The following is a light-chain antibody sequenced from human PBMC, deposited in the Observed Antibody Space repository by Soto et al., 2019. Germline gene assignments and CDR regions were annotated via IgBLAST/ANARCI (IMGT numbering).Light chain of an antibody. V-gene: IGKV1-8*01. CDR2: AAS. CDR1: QGISSY. Sequence: AIRMTQSPSSLSASTGDRVTIPCRASQGISSYLAWYQQKPGEAPKLLIYAASTLQSGVPSRFSGSGSRTDFSLTISCLQSEDFATYYCQQYYSYPRTFGQGTKVDIK. J-gene: IGKJ1*01. CDR3: QQYYSYPRT.